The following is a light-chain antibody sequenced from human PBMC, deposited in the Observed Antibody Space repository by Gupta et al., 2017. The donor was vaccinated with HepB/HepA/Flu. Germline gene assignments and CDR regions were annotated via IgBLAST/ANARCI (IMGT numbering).Light chain of an antibody. CDR2: YNN. CDR1: RSNIGNNY. CDR3: DTSDSSRSGYV. J-gene: IGLJ1*01. V-gene: IGLV1-51*01. Sequence: QSVLTQPPSLSAAPGQQVTISCSGSRSNIGNNYVSWYQQLPATAPKLLIYYNNKRPSGIPDRFSASKSGTSATVRTTGLQTGEEADYYWDTSDSSRSGYVFGTGTKVTVL.